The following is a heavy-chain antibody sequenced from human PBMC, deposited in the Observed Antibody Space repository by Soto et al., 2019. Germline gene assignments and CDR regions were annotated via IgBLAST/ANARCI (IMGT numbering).Heavy chain of an antibody. J-gene: IGHJ4*02. CDR2: ISAGNINT. V-gene: IGHV1-3*01. D-gene: IGHD5-12*01. CDR1: GYTFTNNA. CDR3: ARQYSGYDYFDY. Sequence: ASVKVSCKASGYTFTNNAIHWVRQAPGQRLEWTGWISAGNINTKYSQKFQGRLSITRDTSASTAYMELRSLRSEDTAVYYCARQYSGYDYFDYWGQGTLVTVSS.